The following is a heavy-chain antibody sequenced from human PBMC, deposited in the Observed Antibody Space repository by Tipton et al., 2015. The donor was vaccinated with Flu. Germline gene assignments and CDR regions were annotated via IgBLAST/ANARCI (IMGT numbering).Heavy chain of an antibody. D-gene: IGHD1-26*01. CDR2: IYSGGST. V-gene: IGHV3-53*01. CDR1: GFTVSSNY. Sequence: QLVQSGGGLIQPGGSLRLSCAASGFTVSSNYMSWVRQAPGKGLEWVSVIYSGGSTYYADSVKGRFTISRDNSKNTLYLQMNSLRAEATAVYYCARGRLVGATRSWFAPWGQGTLVTVSS. J-gene: IGHJ5*02. CDR3: ARGRLVGATRSWFAP.